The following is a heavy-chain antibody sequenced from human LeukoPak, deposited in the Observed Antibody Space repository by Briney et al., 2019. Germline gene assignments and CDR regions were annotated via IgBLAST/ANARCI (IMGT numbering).Heavy chain of an antibody. CDR2: IYHSGST. D-gene: IGHD3-22*01. V-gene: IGHV4-38-2*02. J-gene: IGHJ4*02. CDR3: ASSVITMIVVATFDY. Sequence: SETLSLTCTVSGYSISSGYYWGWIRQPPGKGLEWIGSIYHSGSTYYNPSLKSRVTISVATSKNQFSLKLSSVTAADTAVYYCASSVITMIVVATFDYWGQGTLVTVSS. CDR1: GYSISSGYY.